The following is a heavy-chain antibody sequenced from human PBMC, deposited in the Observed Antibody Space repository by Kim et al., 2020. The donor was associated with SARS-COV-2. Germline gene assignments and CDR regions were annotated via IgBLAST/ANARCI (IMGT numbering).Heavy chain of an antibody. V-gene: IGHV3-23*01. J-gene: IGHJ4*02. Sequence: ADPVKGWFTISRANSKNTLYLQMNSPGAEDTAVYYCAKADWGYYGSGVDYWGQGTLVTVSS. D-gene: IGHD3-10*01. CDR3: AKADWGYYGSGVDY.